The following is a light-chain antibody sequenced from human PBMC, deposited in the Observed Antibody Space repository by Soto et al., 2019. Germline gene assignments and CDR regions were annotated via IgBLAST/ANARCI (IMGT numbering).Light chain of an antibody. CDR2: DVS. V-gene: IGLV2-14*01. CDR1: SSDVGGYNY. J-gene: IGLJ2*01. CDR3: SSYTTTSTLHLV. Sequence: QSALTQPASVSGSPGQSITISCTGTSSDVGGYNYVSWYQQHPGKAPKLMIYDVSNRPSGVSSRFSGSKSGNTASLTISGLQAEDEADYYCSSYTTTSTLHLVFGGGTKLTVL.